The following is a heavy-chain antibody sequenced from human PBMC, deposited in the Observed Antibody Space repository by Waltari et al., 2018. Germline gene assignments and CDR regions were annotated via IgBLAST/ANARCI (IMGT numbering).Heavy chain of an antibody. J-gene: IGHJ4*02. D-gene: IGHD3-16*02. CDR3: ARETQNYVWGSYLPD. CDR2: IYSGGST. V-gene: IGHV3-53*02. Sequence: EVQLVETGGGLIQPGGSLRLSCAASGFTVSSNYMSWFRQAPGKGMEWVSVIYSGGSTYYADSVKGRFTISRDNSKNTLYLQMNSLRAKDMAVYYCARETQNYVWGSYLPDWGQGTLVTVSS. CDR1: GFTVSSNY.